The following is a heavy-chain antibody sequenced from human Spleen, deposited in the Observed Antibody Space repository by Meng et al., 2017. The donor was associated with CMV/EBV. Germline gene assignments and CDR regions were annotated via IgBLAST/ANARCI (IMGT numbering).Heavy chain of an antibody. Sequence: ASVKVSCKASGYTFTGYYIHWVRQAPGQGLEWMGWINPHSGGTNYAQKFQDRVTMTRDTSISTAYMELSRLRSDDTAVYYCARDLVGSTDFDYWGLGTLVTVSS. CDR3: ARDLVGSTDFDY. V-gene: IGHV1-2*02. CDR2: INPHSGGT. CDR1: GYTFTGYY. J-gene: IGHJ4*02. D-gene: IGHD1-26*01.